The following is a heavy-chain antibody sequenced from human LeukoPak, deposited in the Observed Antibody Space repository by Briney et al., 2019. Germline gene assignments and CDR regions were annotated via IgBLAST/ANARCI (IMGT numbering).Heavy chain of an antibody. CDR2: IRYDGSNK. D-gene: IGHD1-14*01. CDR3: ATLTPERTRASDDY. CDR1: GFTFSSYG. Sequence: GGSLRLSCAASGFTFSSYGMHWVRQAPGKGLEWVAFIRYDGSNKYYADSVKGRFTISRDNSKNTLYLQTNSLRAEDTAVYYCATLTPERTRASDDYWGQGTLVTVSS. V-gene: IGHV3-30*02. J-gene: IGHJ4*02.